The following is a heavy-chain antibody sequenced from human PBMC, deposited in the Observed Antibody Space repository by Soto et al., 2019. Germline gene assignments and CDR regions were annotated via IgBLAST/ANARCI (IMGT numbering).Heavy chain of an antibody. Sequence: ASVKVSCKASGYTFTGYYMHWVRQAPGQRLEWMGWINPNSGNTNYSQKFQGRVTITRDTSASTAYMELSRLRSEDTAVYYCARDPSYLELEDFDYWGQGTLVTVS. V-gene: IGHV1-2*02. CDR1: GYTFTGYY. J-gene: IGHJ4*02. CDR3: ARDPSYLELEDFDY. CDR2: INPNSGNT. D-gene: IGHD1-7*01.